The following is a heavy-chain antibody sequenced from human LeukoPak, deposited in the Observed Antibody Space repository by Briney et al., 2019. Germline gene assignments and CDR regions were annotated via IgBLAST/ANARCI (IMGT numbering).Heavy chain of an antibody. Sequence: GASVKVSCKASGFTFTSSAMQWVQQARGQRLEWIGWIVVGSGNTNYAQKFQERVTITRDMSTSTAYMALSSLRSEDTAVYYCAAGESGIGGYDTYYYYYYMDVWGKGTTVTVSS. V-gene: IGHV1-58*02. CDR2: IVVGSGNT. D-gene: IGHD5-12*01. J-gene: IGHJ6*03. CDR1: GFTFTSSA. CDR3: AAGESGIGGYDTYYYYYYMDV.